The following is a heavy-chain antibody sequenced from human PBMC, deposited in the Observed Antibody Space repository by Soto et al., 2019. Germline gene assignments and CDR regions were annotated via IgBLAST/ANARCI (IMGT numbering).Heavy chain of an antibody. V-gene: IGHV4-34*01. CDR2: INHSGST. J-gene: IGHJ4*02. D-gene: IGHD3-9*01. CDR1: GGSFSGYY. Sequence: SETLSLTCAVYGGSFSGYYWSWIRQPPGKGLEWIGEINHSGSTNYNPSLKSRVTISVDTSKNQFSLKLSSVTAADTAVYYCARQRSVLRYFDWSLGHFDYWGQGTLVTVSS. CDR3: ARQRSVLRYFDWSLGHFDY.